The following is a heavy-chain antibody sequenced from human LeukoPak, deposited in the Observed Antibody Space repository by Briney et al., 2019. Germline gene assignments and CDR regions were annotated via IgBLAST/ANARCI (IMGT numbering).Heavy chain of an antibody. V-gene: IGHV4-59*01. CDR2: IYYSGST. CDR3: ARGDRGYSYGYGENYFDY. Sequence: SETLSLTCTVSGGSISSYYWSWVRQPPGKGLEWIGYIYYSGSTNYNPSLKSRVTISVDTSKNQFSLKLSSVTAADTAVYYCARGDRGYSYGYGENYFDYWGQGTLVTVSS. J-gene: IGHJ4*02. CDR1: GGSISSYY. D-gene: IGHD5-18*01.